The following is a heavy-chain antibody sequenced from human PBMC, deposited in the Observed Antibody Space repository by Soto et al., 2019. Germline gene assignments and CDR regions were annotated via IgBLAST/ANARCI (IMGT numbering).Heavy chain of an antibody. V-gene: IGHV1-18*04. Sequence: ASVKVSCKASGYTFTSYGISWVRQAPGQGLEWMEWISAYNGNTNYAQKLQGRVTMTTDTSTSTAYMELRSLRSDDTAVYYCARDDPLRVYCGGDCYANWFDPWGQGTLVTVSS. D-gene: IGHD2-21*02. CDR1: GYTFTSYG. CDR2: ISAYNGNT. J-gene: IGHJ5*02. CDR3: ARDDPLRVYCGGDCYANWFDP.